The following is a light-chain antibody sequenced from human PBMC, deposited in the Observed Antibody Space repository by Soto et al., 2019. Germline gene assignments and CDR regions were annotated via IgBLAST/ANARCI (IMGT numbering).Light chain of an antibody. J-gene: IGKJ5*01. CDR1: RNVSIY. CDR2: ATS. Sequence: EIPLTQSPSSLAASVGDRLTLTCRASRNVSIYLNWYQHKPGKGPTLLIHATSNLQIGVPSRCRGRGHGTEFTLTISSLEPEDCGTYQCQQSYEVPSFGQGTRLVIK. V-gene: IGKV1-39*01. CDR3: QQSYEVPS.